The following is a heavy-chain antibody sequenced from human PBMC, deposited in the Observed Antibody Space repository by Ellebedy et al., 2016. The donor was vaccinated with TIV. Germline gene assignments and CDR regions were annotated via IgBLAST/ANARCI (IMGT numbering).Heavy chain of an antibody. CDR2: INQDGSEK. J-gene: IGHJ4*02. Sequence: GESLKISCAASGFTFTAYWMSWVRQAPGKGLEWVANINQDGSEKNYVDSVKGRFTISRDNAKNSLYLQMNSLRTEDTAVYFCAKRIPGANPLDSWGLGTLVTVSS. D-gene: IGHD4/OR15-4a*01. CDR3: AKRIPGANPLDS. CDR1: GFTFTAYW. V-gene: IGHV3-7*03.